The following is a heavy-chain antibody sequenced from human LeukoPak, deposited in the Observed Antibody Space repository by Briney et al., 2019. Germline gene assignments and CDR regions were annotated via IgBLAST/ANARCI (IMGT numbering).Heavy chain of an antibody. J-gene: IGHJ4*02. CDR1: GFTFSSYW. Sequence: GGSLRLSCAASGFTFSSYWMSWVRQAPGKGLEWVANIKGDGSEINYVDSVKGRFTISRDNAKNSLSLQMNSLTADDTGVYYCAREGLPYSGDHWGQGTLVTVSS. CDR3: AREGLPYSGDH. D-gene: IGHD4-11*01. CDR2: IKGDGSEI. V-gene: IGHV3-7*01.